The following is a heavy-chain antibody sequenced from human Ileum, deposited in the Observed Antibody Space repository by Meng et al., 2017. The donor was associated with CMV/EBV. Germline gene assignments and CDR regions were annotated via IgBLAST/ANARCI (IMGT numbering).Heavy chain of an antibody. D-gene: IGHD2/OR15-2a*01. J-gene: IGHJ5*02. Sequence: TRSSYRITWVRQAPGRGLEYMGWIIPLFGSTHYARKFQGRVIMTADDSTNTAYMELSSLRSDDTAVYYCARGGEYSIPYGRDYFDPWGQGTLVTVSS. CDR2: IIPLFGST. CDR1: TRSSYR. CDR3: ARGGEYSIPYGRDYFDP. V-gene: IGHV1-69*01.